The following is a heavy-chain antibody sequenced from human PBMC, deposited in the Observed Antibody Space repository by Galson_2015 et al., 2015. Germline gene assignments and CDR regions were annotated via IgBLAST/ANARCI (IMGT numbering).Heavy chain of an antibody. Sequence: ETLSLTCAVSGDSISGTDWWSWVRQPPGQGLGWIGYMYNSGSTTYNSFLKSRATISVDTAKNQFSLKLTSVTAADTAVYYCANSGNSLEYSFEVWGQGTMVTVSS. CDR2: MYNSGST. CDR1: GDSISGTDW. CDR3: ANSGNSLEYSFEV. J-gene: IGHJ3*01. V-gene: IGHV4-4*02. D-gene: IGHD6-19*01.